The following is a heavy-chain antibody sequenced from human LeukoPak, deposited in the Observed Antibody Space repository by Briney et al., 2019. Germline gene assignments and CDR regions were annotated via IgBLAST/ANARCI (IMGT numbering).Heavy chain of an antibody. CDR1: GYTLTELS. J-gene: IGHJ4*02. D-gene: IGHD3-10*01. CDR3: ATGVSGSYYSAIDY. CDR2: FDPEDGET. V-gene: IGHV1-24*01. Sequence: ASVKVSCKVSGYTLTELSMRWVRQAPGKGLEWMGGFDPEDGETIYAQKFQGRVTMTEDTSTDTAYMELSSLRSEDTAVYYCATGVSGSYYSAIDYWGQGTLVTVSS.